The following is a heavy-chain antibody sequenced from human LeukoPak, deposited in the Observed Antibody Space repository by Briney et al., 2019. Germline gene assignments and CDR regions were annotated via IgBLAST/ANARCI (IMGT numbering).Heavy chain of an antibody. D-gene: IGHD1-1*01. CDR1: GGSISSYY. J-gene: IGHJ4*02. CDR2: IYYSGST. CDR3: ARHGRAPRVLDFDY. Sequence: SETLSLTCTVSGGSISSYYWSWIRQPPGEGLEWMGYIYYSGSTNYNPSLKSRVTISVDTSKDQFSLKLSSVTAADTAVYYCARHGRAPRVLDFDYWGQGTLVTVSS. V-gene: IGHV4-59*08.